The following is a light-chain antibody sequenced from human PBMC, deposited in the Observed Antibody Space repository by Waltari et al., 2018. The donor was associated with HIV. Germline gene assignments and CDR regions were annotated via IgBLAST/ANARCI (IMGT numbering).Light chain of an antibody. V-gene: IGKV3-20*01. Sequence: ENVLTQSPGTLSLSRGERATLPCRASRSVSSNYLTWYQQRPGQAPRLLIYAASTRATAIPDRFSGSGSGTDFTLTISRLEPEDFAVYYCQQYVTSPYTFGQGTKVEI. CDR2: AAS. CDR3: QQYVTSPYT. J-gene: IGKJ2*01. CDR1: RSVSSNY.